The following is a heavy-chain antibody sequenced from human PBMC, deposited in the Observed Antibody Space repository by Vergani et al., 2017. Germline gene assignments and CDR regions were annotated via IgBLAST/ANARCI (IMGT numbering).Heavy chain of an antibody. Sequence: QVQLVQSGAEVKKPGASVKVSCKASGYTFTSYAMHWVRQAPGXRLEWMGWINAGNGNTKYSQKFQGRVTITRDTSASTAYMELSSLRSEDTAVYYCARDAVDFWSGFLVGYYYMDVWGKGTTVTVSS. CDR1: GYTFTSYA. J-gene: IGHJ6*03. CDR2: INAGNGNT. V-gene: IGHV1-3*01. CDR3: ARDAVDFWSGFLVGYYYMDV. D-gene: IGHD3-3*01.